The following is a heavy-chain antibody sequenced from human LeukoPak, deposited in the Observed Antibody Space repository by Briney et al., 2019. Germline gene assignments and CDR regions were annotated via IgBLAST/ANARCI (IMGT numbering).Heavy chain of an antibody. CDR3: ARHDYYGSGSYYKTQFDY. D-gene: IGHD3-10*01. CDR2: LFSSGTT. CDR1: GGSFSSGDYS. Sequence: PSETLSLTCTVSGGSFSSGDYSWNWIRQPAGQGLEWIGRLFSSGTTNYNPSLKSRVTISVDTSKNQFSLKLSSVTAADTAVYYCARHDYYGSGSYYKTQFDYWGQGTLVTVSS. J-gene: IGHJ4*02. V-gene: IGHV4-61*02.